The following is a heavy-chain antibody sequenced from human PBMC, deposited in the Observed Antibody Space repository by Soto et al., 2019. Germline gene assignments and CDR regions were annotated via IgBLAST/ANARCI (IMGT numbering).Heavy chain of an antibody. CDR1: GFTFSNAW. CDR2: IKSKTDGGTT. V-gene: IGHV3-15*01. Sequence: EVQLVESGGGLVKPGGSLRLSCAASGFTFSNAWMSWVRQAPGKGLEWVGRIKSKTDGGTTDYAAPVKGRFTISRDDSKNTLYLQMNSLKTEDTAVYYCTQYSYGYSPPRFDYYYGMDVWGQGTTVTVSS. CDR3: TQYSYGYSPPRFDYYYGMDV. J-gene: IGHJ6*02. D-gene: IGHD5-18*01.